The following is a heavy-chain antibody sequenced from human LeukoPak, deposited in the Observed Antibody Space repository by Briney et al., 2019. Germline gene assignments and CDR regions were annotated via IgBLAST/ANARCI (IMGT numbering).Heavy chain of an antibody. V-gene: IGHV3-21*01. J-gene: IGHJ4*02. D-gene: IGHD1-26*01. Sequence: GGSLILSCAASGFTFSSYSMNWVRQAPGRGLEWVSSITSRSSYIYYADSVKGRFTISRDNANNSLYLRMNSLRAEDTAVYFCARGGATLYYFDYWGQGTLVTVSS. CDR3: ARGGATLYYFDY. CDR1: GFTFSSYS. CDR2: ITSRSSYI.